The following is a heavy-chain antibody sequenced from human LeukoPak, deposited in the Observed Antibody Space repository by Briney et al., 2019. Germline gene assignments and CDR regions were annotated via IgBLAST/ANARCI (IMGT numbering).Heavy chain of an antibody. CDR2: IYHSGST. V-gene: IGHV4-34*01. D-gene: IGHD1-26*01. CDR1: GGSFSGYY. Sequence: KASETLSLTCAVYGGSFSGYYWSWIRQPPGKGLEWIGEIYHSGSTNYKPSLKSRVTISVDTSKNQFSLKLTSVTAADTAVYYCAGKNPRTNIVGAVPRYWFDPWGQGTLVTVSS. J-gene: IGHJ5*02. CDR3: AGKNPRTNIVGAVPRYWFDP.